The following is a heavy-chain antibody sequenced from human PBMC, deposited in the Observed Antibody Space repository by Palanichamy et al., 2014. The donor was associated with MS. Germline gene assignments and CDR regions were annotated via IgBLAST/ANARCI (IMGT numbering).Heavy chain of an antibody. CDR1: GYSISSGYY. D-gene: IGHD4/OR15-4a*01. CDR2: IYHSGSA. CDR3: AKVRSNYFDS. V-gene: IGHV4-38-2*01. J-gene: IGHJ4*02. Sequence: QVQLQESGPGLVKPSETLSLTCAVSGYSISSGYYWGWIRQPPGKGLEWIGNIYHSGSAYYNPSLQSRVTISVDTSKNLFSLRLSSVTAADTALYYCAKVRSNYFDSWGQGTLVTVSS.